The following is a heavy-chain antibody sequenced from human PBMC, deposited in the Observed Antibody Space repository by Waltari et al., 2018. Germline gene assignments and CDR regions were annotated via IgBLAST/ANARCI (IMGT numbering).Heavy chain of an antibody. Sequence: QVQLVQSGAEVKKPGSSVKVSCKASGGTFSSYAISWVRQAPGQGLEWMGRIIPIFGTANYAQKFQVRVTITAAKSTSTAYMELSSLRSEDTAVYYCARVGGIAAAGVLRFTDAFDIWGQGTMVTVSS. J-gene: IGHJ3*02. V-gene: IGHV1-69*08. D-gene: IGHD6-13*01. CDR1: GGTFSSYA. CDR2: IIPIFGTA. CDR3: ARVGGIAAAGVLRFTDAFDI.